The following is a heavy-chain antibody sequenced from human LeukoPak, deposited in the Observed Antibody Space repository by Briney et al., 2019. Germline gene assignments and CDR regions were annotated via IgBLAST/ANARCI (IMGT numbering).Heavy chain of an antibody. CDR1: GYTLTELS. D-gene: IGHD3-10*01. Sequence: ASVKVSCKVSGYTLTELSMHWVRQAPGKGLEWMGGFDPEDGETIYAQKFQGRVTMTEDTSTDTAYMELSILRSEDTAVYYCATGAPSTMVRGVIRRAFDIWGQGTMVTVSS. V-gene: IGHV1-24*01. CDR3: ATGAPSTMVRGVIRRAFDI. J-gene: IGHJ3*02. CDR2: FDPEDGET.